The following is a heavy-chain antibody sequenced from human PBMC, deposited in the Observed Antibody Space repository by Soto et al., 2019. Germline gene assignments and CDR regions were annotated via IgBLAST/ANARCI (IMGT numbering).Heavy chain of an antibody. V-gene: IGHV3-30*18. J-gene: IGHJ6*02. CDR1: GFTFSSYG. D-gene: IGHD2-15*01. CDR2: ISYDGSNK. CDR3: AKDVEDCSGMDV. Sequence: QVQLVESGGGVVQPGRSLRLSCAASGFTFSSYGMHWVRQAPGKGLEWVAVISYDGSNKYYADSVKGRFTISRDNSKNTLYLQMNSLRAEDTAVYYCAKDVEDCSGMDVWGQGTTVTVSS.